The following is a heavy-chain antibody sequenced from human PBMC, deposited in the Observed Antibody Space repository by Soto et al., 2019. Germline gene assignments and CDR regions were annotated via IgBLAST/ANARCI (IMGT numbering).Heavy chain of an antibody. CDR1: GGSISSGDYY. Sequence: SETLSLTCTVSGGSISSGDYYGSWIRQPPGKGLEWIGYIYYSGSTYYNPSLKSRVTISVDTSKNQFSLKLSSVTAADTAVYYCVRDQYYDSSGPTTNWFDPWGQGTLVTVSS. CDR2: IYYSGST. CDR3: VRDQYYDSSGPTTNWFDP. V-gene: IGHV4-30-4*01. D-gene: IGHD3-22*01. J-gene: IGHJ5*02.